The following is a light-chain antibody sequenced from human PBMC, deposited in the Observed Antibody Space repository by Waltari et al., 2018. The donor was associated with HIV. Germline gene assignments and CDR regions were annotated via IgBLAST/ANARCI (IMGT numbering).Light chain of an antibody. V-gene: IGLV2-8*01. CDR2: EIT. Sequence: QSALTQPPSASGFPGQSVTISCTGTSSDVGSSNYVAWYQQYPGKAPKLLIYEITKRPSGVPDRFSGSKSGNTASLTVSGLQAEDEADYFCSPSAGGDTLVFGGGTKLTVL. J-gene: IGLJ3*02. CDR1: SSDVGSSNY. CDR3: SPSAGGDTLV.